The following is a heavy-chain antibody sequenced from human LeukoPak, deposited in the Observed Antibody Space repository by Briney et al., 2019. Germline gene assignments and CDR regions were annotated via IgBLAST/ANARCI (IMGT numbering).Heavy chain of an antibody. J-gene: IGHJ4*02. CDR2: INHSGST. CDR1: GGSFSGYY. CDR3: AQHWGDSSGYSEDY. D-gene: IGHD3-22*01. V-gene: IGHV4-34*01. Sequence: SETLSLTCAVHGGSFSGYYWSWIRQPPGKGLEWIGEINHSGSTNYNPSLKSRVTISVDTSKNQFSLKLSSVTAADTAVYYCAQHWGDSSGYSEDYWGQGTLVTVSS.